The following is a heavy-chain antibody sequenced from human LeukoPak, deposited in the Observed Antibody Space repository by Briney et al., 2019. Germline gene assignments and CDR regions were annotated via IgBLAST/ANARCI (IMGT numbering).Heavy chain of an antibody. J-gene: IGHJ4*02. V-gene: IGHV4-34*01. D-gene: IGHD6-19*01. CDR3: ARHKWGTVAGLDY. CDR1: DDSYRNYY. Sequence: SETLSLTCTVYDDSYRNYYWTWIRQPPGKGLEWIGEINHFGRTNYSPSLKSRLTMSVGASRNQFSLTLTSVTAADTAVYYCARHKWGTVAGLDYWGQGTLVTVSS. CDR2: INHFGRT.